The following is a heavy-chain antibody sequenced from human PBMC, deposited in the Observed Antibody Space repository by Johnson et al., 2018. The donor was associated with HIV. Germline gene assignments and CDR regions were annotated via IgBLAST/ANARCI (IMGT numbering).Heavy chain of an antibody. CDR1: GFTFSSYW. CDR3: AERSPILRAFDI. Sequence: MLLVESGGGLVQPGGSLRLSCAASGFTFSSYWMSWVRQAPGKGLEWVATIKQDGSEKSYVGSVQGRFTISRDNSKNTLYLQMNSLRAEDTAVYYCAERSPILRAFDIWGQGTMVTVSS. V-gene: IGHV3-7*05. CDR2: IKQDGSEK. J-gene: IGHJ3*02.